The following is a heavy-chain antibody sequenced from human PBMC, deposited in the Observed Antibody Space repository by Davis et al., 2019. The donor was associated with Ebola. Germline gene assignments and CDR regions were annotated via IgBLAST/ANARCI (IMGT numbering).Heavy chain of an antibody. CDR1: GFTFDDYG. D-gene: IGHD2-15*01. J-gene: IGHJ6*03. CDR3: ARGKGGPNYYYYYMDV. V-gene: IGHV3-20*04. Sequence: PGGSLRLSCAASGFTFDDYGMSWVRQAPGKGLEWVSAINWNGGSTSYADSVKGRFTISRDNANNSLYLQMNSLRAEDTALYYCARGKGGPNYYYYYMDVWGKGTTVTVSS. CDR2: INWNGGST.